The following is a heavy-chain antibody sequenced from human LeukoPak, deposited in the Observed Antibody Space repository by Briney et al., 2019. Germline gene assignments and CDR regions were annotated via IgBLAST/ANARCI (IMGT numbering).Heavy chain of an antibody. V-gene: IGHV4-31*11. CDR1: GGSFSGYY. CDR2: IYYSGST. D-gene: IGHD5-18*01. Sequence: SETLSLTCAVYGGSFSGYYWSWIRQHPGKGLEWIGYIYYSGSTYYNPSLKSRVTISVDTSKNQFSLKLSSVTAADTAVYYCAIYSYGPIDYWGQGTLVTVSS. J-gene: IGHJ4*02. CDR3: AIYSYGPIDY.